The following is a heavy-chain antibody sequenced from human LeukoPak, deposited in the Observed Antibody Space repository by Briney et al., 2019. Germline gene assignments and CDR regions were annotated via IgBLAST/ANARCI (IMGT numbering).Heavy chain of an antibody. CDR3: ARDHSSGWYGYAFDV. V-gene: IGHV3-21*01. CDR2: ISSSTNYI. J-gene: IGHJ3*01. D-gene: IGHD6-19*01. CDR1: GFTFSSYS. Sequence: SGGSLRLSCVASGFTFSSYSMNWVRLAPGKGLEWVSSISSSTNYIYYADSVKGRFTISRDNAENSQYLQMNSLRAEDTAVYYCARDHSSGWYGYAFDVWGQGTMVTVSS.